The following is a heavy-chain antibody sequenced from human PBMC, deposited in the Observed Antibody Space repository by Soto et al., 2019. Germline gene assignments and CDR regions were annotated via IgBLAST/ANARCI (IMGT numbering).Heavy chain of an antibody. CDR1: GFTFSSYS. D-gene: IGHD2-21*02. V-gene: IGHV3-30-3*02. Sequence: QVQLVESGGGVVQRGGSLRLSCAASGFTFSSYSMNWVRQSPGKGLEWVAVISYDGNRIYYADSVKGRFTISRDNAKNTMFLQMSGLRPEDTAVYYCARGLVVTAKGWFDLWGQGTQVTVPS. CDR2: ISYDGNRI. J-gene: IGHJ5*02. CDR3: ARGLVVTAKGWFDL.